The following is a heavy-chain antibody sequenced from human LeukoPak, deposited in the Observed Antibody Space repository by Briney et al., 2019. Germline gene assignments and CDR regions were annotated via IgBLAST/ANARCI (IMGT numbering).Heavy chain of an antibody. CDR2: ISYDGSNK. J-gene: IGHJ4*02. V-gene: IGHV3-30*04. D-gene: IGHD2-21*01. CDR3: AKDYVVGSIDY. Sequence: GGSLRLSCAASGVTFSSYAMHWVREAPGKGLEWVAVISYDGSNKYYADSVKGRFTISRDNSKNTLYLQMNSLRAEDSAVYYWAKDYVVGSIDYWGQGTLVTVSS. CDR1: GVTFSSYA.